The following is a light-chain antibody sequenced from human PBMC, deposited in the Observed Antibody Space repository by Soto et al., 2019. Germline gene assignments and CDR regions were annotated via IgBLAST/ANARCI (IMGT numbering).Light chain of an antibody. CDR2: DAY. J-gene: IGKJ4*01. Sequence: EVVLTQSPATLSLSPGDRATLSCRASQSVFGYLAWYQHKPGQAPRLLIYDAYKRATGVPARFSGSGSETYFTLIISSLEPEDFAVYYCQQRSDSPPLTFGGGTKVEIK. CDR3: QQRSDSPPLT. V-gene: IGKV3-11*01. CDR1: QSVFGY.